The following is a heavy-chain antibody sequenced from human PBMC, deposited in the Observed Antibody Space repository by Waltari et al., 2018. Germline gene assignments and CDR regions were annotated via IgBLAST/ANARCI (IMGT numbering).Heavy chain of an antibody. D-gene: IGHD2-15*01. CDR2: ISGSGGST. J-gene: IGHJ6*02. CDR3: AKDRVKSSGGSCYYYYGMDV. CDR1: GFTFSSYA. V-gene: IGHV3-23*01. Sequence: EVQLLESGGGLVQPGGSLRLSCAASGFTFSSYAMSWVRQAPGKGLGGGSAISGSGGSTYYADSVKGRFTISVDNSKNTLYLQMNSLRAEDTAVYYCAKDRVKSSGGSCYYYYGMDVWGQGTTVTVSS.